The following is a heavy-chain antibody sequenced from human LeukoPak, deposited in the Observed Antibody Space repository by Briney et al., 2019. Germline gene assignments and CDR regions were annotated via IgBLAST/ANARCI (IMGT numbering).Heavy chain of an antibody. V-gene: IGHV4-39*01. CDR1: GGSISSSSYY. D-gene: IGHD6-19*01. Sequence: PSETLSLTCTVSGGSISSSSYYWGWIRQPPGKGLEWIGSIYYSGSTYYNPSLKSRVTISVDTSKNQFSLKLSSVTAADTAVYYCATLGRQWLVDYWGQGTLVTVSS. J-gene: IGHJ4*02. CDR3: ATLGRQWLVDY. CDR2: IYYSGST.